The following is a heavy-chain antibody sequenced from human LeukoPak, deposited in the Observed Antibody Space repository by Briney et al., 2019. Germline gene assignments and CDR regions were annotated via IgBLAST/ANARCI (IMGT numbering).Heavy chain of an antibody. Sequence: SETLSLTCTVSGGSISSYYWSWIRQPPGKGLEWIGYIYYSGSTNYNSSFKSRVTISIDTSKNQFSLRLSSVTAADTAVYYCARDMVRGVIITKLDVWGKGTTVTISS. V-gene: IGHV4-59*01. J-gene: IGHJ6*04. CDR1: GGSISSYY. CDR2: IYYSGST. D-gene: IGHD3-10*01. CDR3: ARDMVRGVIITKLDV.